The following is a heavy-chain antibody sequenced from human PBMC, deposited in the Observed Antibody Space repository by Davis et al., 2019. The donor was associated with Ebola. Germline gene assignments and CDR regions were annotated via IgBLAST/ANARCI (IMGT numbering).Heavy chain of an antibody. J-gene: IGHJ4*02. CDR3: AREGGVDWNYFRHFDY. V-gene: IGHV3-7*01. Sequence: PGGSLRLSCAASGFTFSSYWMSWVRQAPGKGLEWVANIKQDGSEKYYVASVKGRFTISRDNAKNSLYLQMNSLRAEDTAVYYCAREGGVDWNYFRHFDYWGQGTLVTVSS. CDR2: IKQDGSEK. D-gene: IGHD1-7*01. CDR1: GFTFSSYW.